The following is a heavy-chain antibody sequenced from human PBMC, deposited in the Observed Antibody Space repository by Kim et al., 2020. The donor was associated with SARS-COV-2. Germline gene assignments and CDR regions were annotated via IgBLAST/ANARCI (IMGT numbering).Heavy chain of an antibody. CDR2: IKQDGSEK. CDR1: GFTFSSYW. V-gene: IGHV3-7*01. Sequence: GGSLRLSCAASGFTFSSYWMSWVRQAPGKGLEWVANIKQDGSEKYYVDSVKGRFTISRDNAKNSLYLQMNSLRAEDTAVYYCARAGELLDGGMTDYWGQGTLVTVSS. D-gene: IGHD1-26*01. CDR3: ARAGELLDGGMTDY. J-gene: IGHJ4*02.